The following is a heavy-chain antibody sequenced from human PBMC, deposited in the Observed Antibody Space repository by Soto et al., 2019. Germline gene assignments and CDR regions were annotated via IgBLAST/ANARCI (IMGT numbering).Heavy chain of an antibody. J-gene: IGHJ4*02. D-gene: IGHD1-7*01. Sequence: SETLSLTCAVSDYSITTDYWWAWIRQPPGKGLEWIAYIYYSGSTLYNPSLRSRVTMSVDTSKNQFSLKVTSLTAADTAVYYCASRDPGTSVDYWGQGTLVTVSS. CDR1: DYSITTDYW. CDR2: IYYSGST. CDR3: ASRDPGTSVDY. V-gene: IGHV4-28*01.